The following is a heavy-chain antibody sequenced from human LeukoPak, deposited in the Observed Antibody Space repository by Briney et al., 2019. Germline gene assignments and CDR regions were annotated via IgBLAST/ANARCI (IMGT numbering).Heavy chain of an antibody. V-gene: IGHV4-34*01. CDR2: INHSGST. J-gene: IGHJ5*02. Sequence: SETLSLTCAVYGGSFSGYYWSWIRQPPGKGLEWIGEINHSGSTNYNPSLKSRVTISVDTSKNQFSLKLSSVTAADTAVYYCARTTRITIFGVVNWFDPWGQGTLVTVS. D-gene: IGHD3-3*01. CDR3: ARTTRITIFGVVNWFDP. CDR1: GGSFSGYY.